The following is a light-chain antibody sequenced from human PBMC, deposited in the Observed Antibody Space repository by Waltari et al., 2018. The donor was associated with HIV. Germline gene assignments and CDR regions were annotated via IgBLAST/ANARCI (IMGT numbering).Light chain of an antibody. Sequence: SYLLTQPPSVSVAPGQTARITCGGANIRSKGVHWYQKKPSQAPVLVVYDDSDRPSGIPERFSGSSSWNTATLTISRVEAGDEADFYCQVWDSSTDLRVFGGGTKLTVL. J-gene: IGLJ2*01. CDR2: DDS. V-gene: IGLV3-21*02. CDR3: QVWDSSTDLRV. CDR1: NIRSKG.